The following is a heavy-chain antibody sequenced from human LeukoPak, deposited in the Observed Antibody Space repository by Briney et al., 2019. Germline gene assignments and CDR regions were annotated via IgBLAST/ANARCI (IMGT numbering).Heavy chain of an antibody. CDR3: AREGGYSYGDAPLHFDY. Sequence: SEPLSLTCTVPGASINTPNYYWGWIRQTPGKGLEWIGNIFYSGSTYYSPSLTSPVTISLDTSRNQFSLKLSSVTAADTAVYYCAREGGYSYGDAPLHFDYWGQGTLVTVSS. CDR2: IFYSGST. D-gene: IGHD5-18*01. V-gene: IGHV4-39*07. J-gene: IGHJ4*02. CDR1: GASINTPNYY.